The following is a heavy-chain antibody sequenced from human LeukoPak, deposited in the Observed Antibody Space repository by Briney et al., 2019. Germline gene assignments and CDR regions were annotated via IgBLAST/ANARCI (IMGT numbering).Heavy chain of an antibody. Sequence: SETLSLTCTVSGGSISSSSYYWGWIRQPPGKGLEWIGSIYYSGSTYYNPSLKSRVTISVDTSKNQFSLKLSSVTAADTAVYYCARGVPMNYYYYMDVWGEGTTVTVSS. CDR2: IYYSGST. J-gene: IGHJ6*03. CDR3: ARGVPMNYYYYMDV. CDR1: GGSISSSSYY. V-gene: IGHV4-39*07.